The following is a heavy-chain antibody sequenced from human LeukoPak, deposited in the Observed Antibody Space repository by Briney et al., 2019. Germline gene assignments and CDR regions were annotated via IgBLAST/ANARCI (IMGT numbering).Heavy chain of an antibody. CDR1: GFTVSNNY. CDR2: IYSGDNT. CDR3: AGRRVLDASFDY. Sequence: GGSLRLSCAASGFTVSNNYMSWVRQAPGKGLEWVSVIYSGDNTYYVESVKGRFTISRDSSKNTLFLQMNRLRAEDTAVYYCAGRRVLDASFDYWGQGALVTVSS. V-gene: IGHV3-66*02. J-gene: IGHJ4*02. D-gene: IGHD3-16*01.